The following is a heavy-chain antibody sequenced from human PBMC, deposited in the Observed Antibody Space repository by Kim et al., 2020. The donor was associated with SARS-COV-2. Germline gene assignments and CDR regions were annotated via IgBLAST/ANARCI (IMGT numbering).Heavy chain of an antibody. D-gene: IGHD3-10*01. V-gene: IGHV4-39*07. CDR3: ARDPYGSGCATIRHYYG. Sequence: SETLSLTCTASGGSISSSSYYWGWIRQPPGKGLVWIARIYFSGSSYYHPSLYSRVSISVVTSKNQFSLKLRSVTAADTAVHSCARDPYGSGCATIRHYYG. CDR2: IYFSGSS. CDR1: GGSISSSSYY. J-gene: IGHJ6*01.